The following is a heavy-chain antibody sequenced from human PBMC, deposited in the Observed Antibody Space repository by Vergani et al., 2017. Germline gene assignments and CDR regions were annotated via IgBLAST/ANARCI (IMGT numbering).Heavy chain of an antibody. CDR1: NSSINSNYY. CDR2: VSHSGST. Sequence: QVQLQESGPGLVQPAETLSLTCVVSNSSINSNYYWGWLRQHPGEGLEWIVSVSHSGSTFSNPPLKSRVTISVDKSKKLISFILKSVTAAAAAVDYCVGDAINYGVLTGYYIGLDSWGQGTLVTVSS. CDR3: VGDAINYGVLTGYYIGLDS. J-gene: IGHJ4*02. D-gene: IGHD3-9*01. V-gene: IGHV4-38-2*01.